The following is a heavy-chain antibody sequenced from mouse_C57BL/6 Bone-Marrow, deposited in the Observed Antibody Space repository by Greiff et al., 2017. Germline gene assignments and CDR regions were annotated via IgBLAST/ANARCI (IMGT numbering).Heavy chain of an antibody. CDR2: IDTSDSAT. CDR1: GYTFTSYW. J-gene: IGHJ2*01. V-gene: IGHV1-52*01. Sequence: QVQLQQPGAELVRPGSSVKLSCKASGYTFTSYWMHWVKQRPILGLEWIGNIDTSDSATNYNQKFKDKATLTVDKASSTAYMQLSSLTSEDSAVYYCAKRCNNYHDYWGQGTTLTVSS. CDR3: AKRCNNYHDY.